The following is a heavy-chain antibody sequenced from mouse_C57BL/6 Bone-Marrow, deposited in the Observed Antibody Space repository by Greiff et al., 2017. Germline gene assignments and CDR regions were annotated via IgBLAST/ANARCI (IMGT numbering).Heavy chain of an antibody. J-gene: IGHJ1*03. D-gene: IGHD2-2*01. V-gene: IGHV1-54*01. Sequence: VQLVESGAELVRPGTSVKVSCKASGYAFTNYLIAWVKQRPGQGLEWIGVINPGSGGTNYNEKFKGKATLTADKSSSTAYMQLSSLTSEDSAVYYCATSRWLRGYFDVWGTGTTVTVSS. CDR3: ATSRWLRGYFDV. CDR1: GYAFTNYL. CDR2: INPGSGGT.